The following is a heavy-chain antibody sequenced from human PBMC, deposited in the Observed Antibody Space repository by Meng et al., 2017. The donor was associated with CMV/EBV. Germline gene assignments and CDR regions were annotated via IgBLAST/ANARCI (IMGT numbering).Heavy chain of an antibody. CDR1: GGSVSSGSYY. Sequence: SETLSLTCTISGGSVSSGSYYWSWIRQPPGKGLEWIGYIYYSGGTNYNPSLKSRVTISVDTSKNQFSLKLSSVTAADTAVYYCACYIAAREGDYFDYWGQGTLVTVSS. J-gene: IGHJ4*02. D-gene: IGHD6-6*01. CDR3: ACYIAAREGDYFDY. V-gene: IGHV4-61*01. CDR2: IYYSGGT.